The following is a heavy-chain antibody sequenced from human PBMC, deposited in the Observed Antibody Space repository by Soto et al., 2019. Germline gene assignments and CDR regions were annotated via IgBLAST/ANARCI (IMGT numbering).Heavy chain of an antibody. V-gene: IGHV1-18*04. D-gene: IGHD5-12*01. CDR3: ARDVDIVPTPGGDY. CDR1: GYNFNSYG. CDR2: TSGYNGNF. Sequence: GASVKVSCKASGYNFNSYGVAWVRQAPGQGLVWMGWTSGYNGNFMYAEKVEERVTMTTDTSTSTAYMELRSLRSDDTAVSFCARDVDIVPTPGGDYWGQGTLVTVSS. J-gene: IGHJ4*02.